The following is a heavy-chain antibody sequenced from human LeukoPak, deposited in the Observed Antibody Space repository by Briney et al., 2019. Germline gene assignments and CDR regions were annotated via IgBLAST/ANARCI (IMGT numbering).Heavy chain of an antibody. Sequence: PGGSLRLSCTGSGFNFGDSVMSWFRQAPGKGLEWVVFIGSKRYGGTTQYAASVKGRFTISRDDSKSVAYLQMNSLKTEDTAVYYCSRSYDVLSGYFPPDYWGQGTLVTVSS. CDR2: IGSKRYGGTT. CDR1: GFNFGDSV. D-gene: IGHD3-9*01. V-gene: IGHV3-49*03. J-gene: IGHJ4*02. CDR3: SRSYDVLSGYFPPDY.